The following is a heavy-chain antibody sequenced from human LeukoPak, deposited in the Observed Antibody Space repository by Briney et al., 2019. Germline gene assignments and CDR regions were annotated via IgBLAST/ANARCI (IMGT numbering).Heavy chain of an antibody. D-gene: IGHD1-26*01. CDR2: INPNSGGT. J-gene: IGHJ6*03. CDR1: GYTFTGYY. Sequence: ASVKVSCKASGYTFTGYYMHWVRQAPGQGLEWMGRINPNSGGTNYAQKFQGRVTMTRDTSISTAYMELSRLRSDDTAVYYCARDRRGSYYYYYYMDVWGKGTTVTASS. CDR3: ARDRRGSYYYYYYMDV. V-gene: IGHV1-2*06.